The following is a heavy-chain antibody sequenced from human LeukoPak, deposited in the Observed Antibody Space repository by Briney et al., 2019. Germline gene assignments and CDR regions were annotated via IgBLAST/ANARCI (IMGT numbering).Heavy chain of an antibody. CDR3: ARAFQELPQLYYCYYMDV. Sequence: KPGGSLRLSCAASGFTFSSYEMNWVRQAPGKGLEWVSYISSSGSTIYYADSVKGRFTISRDNAKNSLYLQMNSLRAEDTAVYYCARAFQELPQLYYCYYMDVWGKGTTVTVSS. D-gene: IGHD6-13*01. V-gene: IGHV3-48*03. CDR1: GFTFSSYE. J-gene: IGHJ6*03. CDR2: ISSSGSTI.